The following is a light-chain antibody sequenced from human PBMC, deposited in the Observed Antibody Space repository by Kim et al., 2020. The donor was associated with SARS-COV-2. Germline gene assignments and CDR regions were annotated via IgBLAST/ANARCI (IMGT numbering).Light chain of an antibody. Sequence: ELVLTQSPGTVSLSPGERATLSCRASQSVDNRYFAWYQQKPGQAPRLLIHATSSRATGIPDRFSGSGSGTDFTLTISRLEPEDFAVYYGQQFGSSNSPRYSFGQGTNLEI. CDR3: QQFGSSNSPRYS. CDR1: QSVDNRY. CDR2: ATS. V-gene: IGKV3-20*01. J-gene: IGKJ2*01.